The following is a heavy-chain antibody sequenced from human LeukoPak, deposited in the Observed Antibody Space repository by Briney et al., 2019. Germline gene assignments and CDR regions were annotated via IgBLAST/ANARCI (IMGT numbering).Heavy chain of an antibody. CDR3: ARPDAEDSYMDV. CDR1: GFTFSSYG. CDR2: IWYDGSNK. J-gene: IGHJ6*03. V-gene: IGHV3-33*01. D-gene: IGHD1-14*01. Sequence: PGRSLRLSCAASGFTFSSYGMHWVRQAPGKGLEEVAVIWYDGSNKYYADSVKGRFTISRDNSENTLYLQMNSLRVEDTAVYYCARPDAEDSYMDVWGEGTTVTVSS.